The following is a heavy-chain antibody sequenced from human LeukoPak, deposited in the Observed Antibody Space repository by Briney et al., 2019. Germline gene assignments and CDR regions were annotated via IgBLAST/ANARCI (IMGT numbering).Heavy chain of an antibody. CDR1: GGTFSSYA. Sequence: GASVKVSCKASGGTFSSYAISWVRQAPGQGLEWMGGIIPIFGTANYAQKFQGRVTITADKSTSIAYMELRSLRSDDTAVYYCARVWESAFGNWFDPWGQGTLVTVSS. V-gene: IGHV1-69*06. CDR2: IIPIFGTA. D-gene: IGHD1-26*01. J-gene: IGHJ5*02. CDR3: ARVWESAFGNWFDP.